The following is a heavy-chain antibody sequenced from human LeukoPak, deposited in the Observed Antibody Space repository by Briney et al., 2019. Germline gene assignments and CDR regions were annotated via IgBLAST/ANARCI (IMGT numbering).Heavy chain of an antibody. CDR1: GGSISSYY. CDR2: IYYSGST. D-gene: IGHD6-19*01. Sequence: SETLSLTCIVSGGSISSYYWSWIRQPPGKGLEWIGYIYYSGSTNYNPSLKSRVTISVDTSKNQFSLKLSSVTAADTAVYYCARDLSSGWYRWFDPWGQGTLVTVSS. J-gene: IGHJ5*02. V-gene: IGHV4-59*01. CDR3: ARDLSSGWYRWFDP.